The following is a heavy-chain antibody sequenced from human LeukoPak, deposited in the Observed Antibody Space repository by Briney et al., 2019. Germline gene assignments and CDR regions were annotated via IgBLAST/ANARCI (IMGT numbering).Heavy chain of an antibody. CDR1: GFTFSSFF. CDR2: ISQDGSET. V-gene: IGHV3-7*01. Sequence: GGSLRLSCAASGFTFSSFFLNWVRLTPGRELEWVACISQDGSETFYMDSVRGRFIISRDNTKNSLYLQMDSLRAEDTAVYFCVRDLGHSRHYFEYWGQGALVTVSS. D-gene: IGHD7-27*01. CDR3: VRDLGHSRHYFEY. J-gene: IGHJ4*02.